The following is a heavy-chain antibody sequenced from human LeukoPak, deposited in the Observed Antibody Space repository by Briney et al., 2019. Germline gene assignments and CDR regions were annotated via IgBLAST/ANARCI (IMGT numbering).Heavy chain of an antibody. CDR3: ARDGNGDSIGYRWGPPGLDY. CDR2: ISSSGSDT. V-gene: IGHV3-21*01. CDR1: GFTFRNYR. J-gene: IGHJ4*02. D-gene: IGHD3-22*01. Sequence: GGSLRLSCAASGFTFRNYRMNWVRQAPGKGLEWVSSISSSGSDTYYADSLEGRFTISRDNASNSLFLHMNSLRAEDTAVYYCARDGNGDSIGYRWGPPGLDYWGQGTLVTVSS.